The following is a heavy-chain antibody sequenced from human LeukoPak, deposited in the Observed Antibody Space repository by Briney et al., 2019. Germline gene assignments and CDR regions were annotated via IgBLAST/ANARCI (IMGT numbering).Heavy chain of an antibody. J-gene: IGHJ4*02. CDR3: ARGPLAAAGDY. V-gene: IGHV3-21*01. D-gene: IGHD6-13*01. CDR2: ISSSSSYI. Sequence: GGSLRLSCAASGFTFSSYSMNWARHPPGKGREWVSSISSSSSYIYYADAVKGRFTISRDNAKNSLYLQMNSLRAEDTAVYYCARGPLAAAGDYWGQGTLVTVSS. CDR1: GFTFSSYS.